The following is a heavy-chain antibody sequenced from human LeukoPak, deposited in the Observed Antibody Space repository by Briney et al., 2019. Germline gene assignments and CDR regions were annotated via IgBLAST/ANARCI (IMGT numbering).Heavy chain of an antibody. V-gene: IGHV1-2*02. CDR2: NSGGT. J-gene: IGHJ2*01. CDR3: ARDKYDIFTGSPWYFDL. Sequence: NSGGTNYAQKFHGSVTMTRDTSISTAYMELSRLRSDDTAVYYCARDKYDIFTGSPWYFDLWGRGTLVTVSS. D-gene: IGHD3-9*01.